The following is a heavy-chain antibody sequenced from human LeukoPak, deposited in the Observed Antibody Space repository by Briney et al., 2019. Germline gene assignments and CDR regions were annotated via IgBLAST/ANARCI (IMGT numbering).Heavy chain of an antibody. CDR3: TRGRPPFDY. J-gene: IGHJ4*02. CDR2: TYYRSKWYN. CDR1: GDSVSSNSAA. Sequence: SPTLSLTCATSGDSVSSNSAAWNWLRQSPSRGLEWLGRTYYRSKWYNDYAVSVKSRITINPDTSKNQFSLQLNSVTPEDTALYYCTRGRPPFDYWGQGTLVTVSS. V-gene: IGHV6-1*01.